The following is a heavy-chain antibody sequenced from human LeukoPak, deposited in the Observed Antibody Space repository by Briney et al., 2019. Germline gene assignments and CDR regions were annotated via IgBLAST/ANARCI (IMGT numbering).Heavy chain of an antibody. Sequence: PSETLSLTCAVYGGSFSGYYWSWIRQPPGKGLEWIGEISHSGSTNYNPSLKSRVTISVDTSKNQFSLKLSSVTAADTAVYYCARGRGYYYYMDVWGKGTTVTVSS. CDR1: GGSFSGYY. V-gene: IGHV4-34*01. CDR3: ARGRGYYYYMDV. CDR2: ISHSGST. J-gene: IGHJ6*03.